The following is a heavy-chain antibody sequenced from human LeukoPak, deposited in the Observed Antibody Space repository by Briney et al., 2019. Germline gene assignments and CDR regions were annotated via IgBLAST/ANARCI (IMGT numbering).Heavy chain of an antibody. D-gene: IGHD5-12*01. CDR3: ARSSGYDPYYFDY. J-gene: IGHJ4*02. CDR2: THYSGST. CDR1: GGSISSYY. V-gene: IGHV4-59*01. Sequence: SETLSLTCTVSGGSISSYYWSWLRQPPGKGLEYIGYTHYSGSTNYNPSLKSRVTISLDTSGNQFSLKLSSVTAADTAVYYCARSSGYDPYYFDYWGQGTLVTVSS.